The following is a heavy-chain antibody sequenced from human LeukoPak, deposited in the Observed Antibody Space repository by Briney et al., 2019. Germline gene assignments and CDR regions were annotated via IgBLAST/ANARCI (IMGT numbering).Heavy chain of an antibody. CDR1: GFTFSSYG. CDR3: ASRYCSGGSCYRDDAFDI. V-gene: IGHV3-33*01. CDR2: IWYDGSNK. Sequence: EGSLRLSCAASGFTFSSYGMHWVRQAPGKGLEWVAVIWYDGSNKYYADSVKGRFTISRDNSKNTLYLQMNSLRAEDTAVYYCASRYCSGGSCYRDDAFDIWGQGTMVTVSS. D-gene: IGHD2-15*01. J-gene: IGHJ3*02.